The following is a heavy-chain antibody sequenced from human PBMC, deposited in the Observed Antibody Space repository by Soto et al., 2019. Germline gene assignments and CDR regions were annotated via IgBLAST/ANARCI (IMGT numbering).Heavy chain of an antibody. Sequence: EVQLVESGGGLVKPGGSLRLSCAASGFTFSSYSMNWVRQAPGKGLEWVSSISSSSSYIYYADSVKGRFTISRDNAKNSLYLQMNSLGAEDTAVYYCARASTMIVVADFDYWGQGTLVTVSS. J-gene: IGHJ4*02. CDR3: ARASTMIVVADFDY. CDR2: ISSSSSYI. V-gene: IGHV3-21*01. D-gene: IGHD3-22*01. CDR1: GFTFSSYS.